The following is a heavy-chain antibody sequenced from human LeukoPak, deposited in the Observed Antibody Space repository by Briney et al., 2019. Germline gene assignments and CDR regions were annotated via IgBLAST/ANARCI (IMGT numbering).Heavy chain of an antibody. D-gene: IGHD3-16*01. Sequence: PSETLSLTCNVSGGSISSYYWSWIRQPPGKELQWIGDIYYSGSTNYNPSLKSRVTMSVDTSKNQFSLKVTSVTAADTAVYYCAGHFSTYTASYYYGMDVWGQGTTVTVSS. CDR3: AGHFSTYTASYYYGMDV. V-gene: IGHV4-59*08. CDR1: GGSISSYY. CDR2: IYYSGST. J-gene: IGHJ6*02.